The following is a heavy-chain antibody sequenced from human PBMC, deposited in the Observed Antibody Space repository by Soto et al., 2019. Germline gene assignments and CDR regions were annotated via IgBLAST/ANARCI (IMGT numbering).Heavy chain of an antibody. V-gene: IGHV3-21*01. D-gene: IGHD2-2*01. Sequence: GGSLRLSCAASGFTFSNYSMNWVRQAPGKGLEWVSSVGSNNYIDYADSVKGRLTLSRDNAKNSVYLQMNSLRVEDTAVYYCARWKGGCTSTSCFVFWGQGTLVTVSS. J-gene: IGHJ4*02. CDR1: GFTFSNYS. CDR3: ARWKGGCTSTSCFVF. CDR2: VGSNNYI.